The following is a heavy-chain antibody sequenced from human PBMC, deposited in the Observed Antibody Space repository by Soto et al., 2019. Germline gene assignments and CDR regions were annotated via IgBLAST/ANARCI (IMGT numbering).Heavy chain of an antibody. D-gene: IGHD1-26*01. CDR1: GGSISSSNW. V-gene: IGHV4-4*02. CDR2: ISHGGSA. CDR3: ARVLVGAPTPDL. J-gene: IGHJ5*02. Sequence: QVQLQESGPGLVKPSGTLSLTCAVSGGSISSSNWWSWVRQPPGKGLEWIGEISHGGSANYNPSLKSRVTISVDKSKNQFSLKLRSVPAADTAVYYCARVLVGAPTPDLWGQGTLVTVSS.